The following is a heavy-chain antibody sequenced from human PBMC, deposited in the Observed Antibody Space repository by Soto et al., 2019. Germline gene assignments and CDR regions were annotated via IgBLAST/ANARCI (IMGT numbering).Heavy chain of an antibody. J-gene: IGHJ4*02. V-gene: IGHV3-30*18. D-gene: IGHD1-7*01. CDR3: AKDRVGGTFYTPLAF. CDR2: ITYDGSFQ. CDR1: GFNFDNYG. Sequence: PGGSLRLSCQASGFNFDNYGMHWVRQAPDKGLEWVAVITYDGSFQYYADSVKGRFTISRDNSKNTLSLHLNTLKPEDTAVYHCAKDRVGGTFYTPLAFWGQGTLVTSPQ.